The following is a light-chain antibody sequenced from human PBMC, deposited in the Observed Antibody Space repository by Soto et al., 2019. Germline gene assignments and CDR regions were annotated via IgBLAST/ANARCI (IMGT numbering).Light chain of an antibody. J-gene: IGLJ1*01. CDR1: SSDVGRYNL. Sequence: QSVLTQPASVSGSPGQSITISCTGTSSDVGRYNLASWYQHHPGKAPKLIIYDVTQWPSGASNRFSGSKSGNTASLTIFGLQAEDEADYYCCSYAGTTTFYVFGTGTKVTVL. V-gene: IGLV2-23*02. CDR2: DVT. CDR3: CSYAGTTTFYV.